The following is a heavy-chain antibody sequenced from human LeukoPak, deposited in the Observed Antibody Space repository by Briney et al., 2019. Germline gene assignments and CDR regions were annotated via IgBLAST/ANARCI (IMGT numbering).Heavy chain of an antibody. CDR1: GGSFSGYY. V-gene: IGHV4-34*01. CDR2: INHSGST. D-gene: IGHD3-16*02. Sequence: LETLSLTCAVYGGSFSGYYWSWIRQPPGKGLEWIGEINHSGSTNYNPSLKSRVTISVDTSKNQFSLKLSSVTAADTAVYYCARGHSYYDYVWGSYPFDYWGQGTLVTVSS. CDR3: ARGHSYYDYVWGSYPFDY. J-gene: IGHJ4*02.